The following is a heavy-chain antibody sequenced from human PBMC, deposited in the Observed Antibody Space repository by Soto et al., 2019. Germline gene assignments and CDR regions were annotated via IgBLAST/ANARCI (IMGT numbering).Heavy chain of an antibody. V-gene: IGHV1-18*04. D-gene: IGHD5-18*01. Sequence: ASVNVSCKASVYTFTSYGIRWVRQAPGQGLEWMGWISAYNGNTNYAQKLQGRVTMTTDTSTSTAYMELRSLRSDDTAVYYCARDPDTAMDYWGQGTLVTVSS. CDR3: ARDPDTAMDY. CDR1: VYTFTSYG. J-gene: IGHJ4*02. CDR2: ISAYNGNT.